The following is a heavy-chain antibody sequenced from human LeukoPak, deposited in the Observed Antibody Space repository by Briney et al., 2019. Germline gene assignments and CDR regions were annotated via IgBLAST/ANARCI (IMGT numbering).Heavy chain of an antibody. D-gene: IGHD1-26*01. J-gene: IGHJ4*02. V-gene: IGHV4-38-2*02. CDR3: ARVEGATPDY. CDR1: GYSISSGYY. Sequence: SETLSLTCTVSGYSISSGYYWGWIRQPPGKGLEWIGSIYHSGSTYYNPSLKSRVTISVDTSKNQFSLKLSSVTAADTAVYYCARVEGATPDYWGQGTLVTVSS. CDR2: IYHSGST.